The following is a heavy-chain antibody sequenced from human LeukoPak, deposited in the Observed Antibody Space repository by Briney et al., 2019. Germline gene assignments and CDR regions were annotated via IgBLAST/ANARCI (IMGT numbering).Heavy chain of an antibody. J-gene: IGHJ4*02. V-gene: IGHV4-39*07. D-gene: IGHD5-12*01. CDR3: AREGGYASPFDY. CDR2: IYYSGST. CDR1: GGSISSSSYH. Sequence: SETLSLTCTVSGGSISSSSYHWGWIRQPPGKGLEWIGSIYYSGSTYYNPSLKSRVTISVDTSKNQFSLKLSSVTAADTAVYYCAREGGYASPFDYWGQGTLVTVSS.